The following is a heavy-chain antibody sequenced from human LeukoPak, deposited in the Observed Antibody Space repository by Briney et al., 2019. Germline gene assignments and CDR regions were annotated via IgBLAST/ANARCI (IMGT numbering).Heavy chain of an antibody. CDR2: IYYSGST. CDR3: ARVSRYSYGATNLAYMDV. D-gene: IGHD5-18*01. V-gene: IGHV4-39*07. CDR1: GGSISSSSYY. J-gene: IGHJ6*03. Sequence: SETLSLTCTVSGGSISSSSYYWGWIRQPPGKGLEWIGSIYYSGSTYYNPSLKSRVTISVDTSKNQFSLKLSSVTAADTAVYYCARVSRYSYGATNLAYMDVWGKGTTVTVSS.